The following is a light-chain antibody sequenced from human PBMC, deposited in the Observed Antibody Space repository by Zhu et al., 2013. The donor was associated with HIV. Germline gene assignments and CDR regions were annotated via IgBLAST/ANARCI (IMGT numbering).Light chain of an antibody. Sequence: DIQMTQSPSTLSAFVGDRVTITCRASQSISNWLAWYQQTPGKAPKVLISKASTLESGVPSRFSGTRSGTEFNLTISSLQPGDFATYYCQQYNSYPRTFGQGTKLEIK. V-gene: IGKV1-5*03. CDR2: KAS. CDR3: QQYNSYPRT. CDR1: QSISNW. J-gene: IGKJ2*02.